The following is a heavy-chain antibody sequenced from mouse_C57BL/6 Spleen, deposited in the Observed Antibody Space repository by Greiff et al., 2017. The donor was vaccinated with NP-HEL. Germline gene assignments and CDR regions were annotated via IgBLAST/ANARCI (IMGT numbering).Heavy chain of an antibody. CDR2: IHPNSGST. D-gene: IGHD1-1*01. CDR1: GYTFTSYW. Sequence: VQLQQPGAELVKPGASVKLSCKASGYTFTSYWMHWVKQRTGQGLEWIGMIHPNSGSTNYNEKFKSKATLTVDKSSSTAYMQLSSLTSADSAVYYCARRGGRSYVNAMDYWGQGTSVTVSS. CDR3: ARRGGRSYVNAMDY. V-gene: IGHV1-64*01. J-gene: IGHJ4*01.